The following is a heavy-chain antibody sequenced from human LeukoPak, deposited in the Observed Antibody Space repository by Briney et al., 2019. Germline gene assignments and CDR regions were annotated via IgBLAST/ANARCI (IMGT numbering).Heavy chain of an antibody. CDR1: GGTFSSYT. D-gene: IGHD2-2*01. J-gene: IGHJ4*02. Sequence: ASVKVSCKASGGTFSSYTISWVRQAPGQGLEWMGWISAYNGNTNYAQKLQGRVTMTTDTSTSTAYMELRSLRSDDTAVYYCARSTPYIVVVPAAPTFDYWGQGTLVTVSS. CDR3: ARSTPYIVVVPAAPTFDY. CDR2: ISAYNGNT. V-gene: IGHV1-18*01.